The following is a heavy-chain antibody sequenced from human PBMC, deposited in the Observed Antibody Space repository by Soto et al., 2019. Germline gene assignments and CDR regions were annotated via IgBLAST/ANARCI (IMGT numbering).Heavy chain of an antibody. V-gene: IGHV3-30-3*01. J-gene: IGHJ6*02. Sequence: QVQLVESGGGVVQPGRSLRLSCAASGFTFSSYAMHWVRQAPGKGLEWVAVISYDGSNKYYADSVKGRFTISRDNSKNTLYLQMNSLRAEDTAVYYCARGSSTSGSYYYYYYYGMDVWGQGTTVTVSS. CDR1: GFTFSSYA. D-gene: IGHD1-26*01. CDR3: ARGSSTSGSYYYYYYYGMDV. CDR2: ISYDGSNK.